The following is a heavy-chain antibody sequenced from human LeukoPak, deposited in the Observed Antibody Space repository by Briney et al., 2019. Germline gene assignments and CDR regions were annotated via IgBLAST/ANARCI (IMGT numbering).Heavy chain of an antibody. D-gene: IGHD1-1*01. CDR1: GFTISSNY. V-gene: IGHV3-53*01. J-gene: IGHJ3*02. CDR3: ARDPAPATGAFDI. Sequence: GGSLRLSCAASGFTISSNYMNWVRQAPGKGLEWVSVIFNIGDTYYADSVKGRFTISRDTSKNTLYLQMNSLRVDDTAVYYCARDPAPATGAFDIWGQGTMVIIS. CDR2: IFNIGDT.